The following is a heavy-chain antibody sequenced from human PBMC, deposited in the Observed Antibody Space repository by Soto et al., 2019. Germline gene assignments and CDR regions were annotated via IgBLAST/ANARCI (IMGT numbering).Heavy chain of an antibody. Sequence: SETLSLTCNVSGGSISDSSNYWGWIRQPPGKGLELIGTISYSGGTYYNPSLKSRVTMSVDTSTNQFSLKLTSVTATDTAVYYCARVLYTGTYRGRLDSCGQGTLVTVSS. CDR1: GGSISDSSNY. V-gene: IGHV4-39*01. CDR2: ISYSGGT. J-gene: IGHJ4*02. CDR3: ARVLYTGTYRGRLDS. D-gene: IGHD1-26*01.